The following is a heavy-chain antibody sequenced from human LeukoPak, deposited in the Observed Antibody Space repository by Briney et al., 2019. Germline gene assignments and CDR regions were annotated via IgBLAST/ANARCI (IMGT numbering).Heavy chain of an antibody. CDR1: GFTFSSYA. CDR2: IKQDGSEK. CDR3: AREHSWGDFDY. J-gene: IGHJ4*02. V-gene: IGHV3-7*01. D-gene: IGHD3-16*01. Sequence: GGSLRLSCAASGFTFSSYAMHWVRQAPGKGLEWVANIKQDGSEKYYVDSVKGRFTISRDNAKNSLYLQMNSLRAEDTAVYYCAREHSWGDFDYWGQGTLVTVSS.